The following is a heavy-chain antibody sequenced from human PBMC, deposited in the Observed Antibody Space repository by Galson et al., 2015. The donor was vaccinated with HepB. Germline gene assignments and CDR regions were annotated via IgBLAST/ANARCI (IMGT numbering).Heavy chain of an antibody. CDR2: ISRGSSTI. Sequence: SLRLSCAASGFTFSSYSMSWVRQAPGKGLEWVSYISRGSSTIYYADSVGGRFTISRDNAKNSLYLQMNSLRAEDTAVYSCARVYSNSWYWDYWGQGTLVTVSS. V-gene: IGHV3-48*01. D-gene: IGHD6-13*01. CDR1: GFTFSSYS. J-gene: IGHJ4*02. CDR3: ARVYSNSWYWDY.